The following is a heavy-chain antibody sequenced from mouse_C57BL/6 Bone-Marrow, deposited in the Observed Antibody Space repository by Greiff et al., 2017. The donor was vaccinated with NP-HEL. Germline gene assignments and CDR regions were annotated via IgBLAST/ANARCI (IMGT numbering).Heavy chain of an antibody. D-gene: IGHD1-1*01. CDR2: ILPGSGNT. V-gene: IGHV1-9*01. Sequence: QVQLKESGAELMKPGASVKLSCKATGYTFTGNWIEWVKQRPGPGLEWIGEILPGSGNTYYNERFKGKATFTADTSSNTSYMQLSSLTTDDSAIYYCARDYYGSSYFDYWGQGTTLTGSS. CDR3: ARDYYGSSYFDY. CDR1: GYTFTGNW. J-gene: IGHJ2*01.